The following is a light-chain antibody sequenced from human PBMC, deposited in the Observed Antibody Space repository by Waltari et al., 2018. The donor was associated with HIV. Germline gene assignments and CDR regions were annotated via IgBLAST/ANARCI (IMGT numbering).Light chain of an antibody. CDR3: QHYNGYPWT. V-gene: IGKV1-5*03. CDR1: QTIGVW. Sequence: DIQMTQSPSTLSASVGDRVTITCRASQTIGVWLAWYQQKPGQAPKILIYKASTLETGVPSRFSGSVSGTEFTLTIGGLQPDDFATYYCQHYNGYPWTFGQGTKVEMK. CDR2: KAS. J-gene: IGKJ1*01.